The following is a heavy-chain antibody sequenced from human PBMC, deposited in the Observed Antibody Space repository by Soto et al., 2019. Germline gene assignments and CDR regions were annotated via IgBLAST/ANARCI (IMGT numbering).Heavy chain of an antibody. V-gene: IGHV4-39*01. CDR1: GGSISSTTYY. J-gene: IGHJ4*02. CDR2: IYYTGSA. CDR3: AGRAGGYYDSSGYPDS. D-gene: IGHD3-22*01. Sequence: SLTCTVSGGSISSTTYYWVWIRQPPGKGLEWIGSIYYTGSAYYNPSLQSRVTISIDTSKNQFSLKLISLTAADTAVYYCAGRAGGYYDSSGYPDSWGQGTLVTVSS.